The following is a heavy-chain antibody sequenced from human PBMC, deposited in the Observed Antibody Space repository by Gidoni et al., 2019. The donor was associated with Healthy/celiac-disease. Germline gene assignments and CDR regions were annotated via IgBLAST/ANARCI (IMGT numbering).Heavy chain of an antibody. D-gene: IGHD3-22*01. CDR2: IYYSGST. J-gene: IGHJ4*02. CDR1: GGSISRGGYY. Sequence: QVQLQESGPGLVKPSQTLSLTCTVSGGSISRGGYYWSWIRQHPGKGLEWIGYIYYSGSTYYNPSLKSLVTISVDTSKNQFSLKLSSVTAADTAVYYCARGIYYYDSSGYYFDYWGQGTLVTVSS. CDR3: ARGIYYYDSSGYYFDY. V-gene: IGHV4-31*01.